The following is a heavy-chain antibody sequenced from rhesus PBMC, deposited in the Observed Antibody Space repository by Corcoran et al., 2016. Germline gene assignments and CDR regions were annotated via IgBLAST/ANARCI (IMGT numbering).Heavy chain of an antibody. CDR3: ARDRDTALDY. CDR2: IYGGSGST. CDR1: GYSISSGYC. Sequence: QVQLQESGPGLVKPSETLSLTCAVSGYSISSGYCWGWIRQPPGKGLEWIGQIYGGSGSTYYNPSLKSRVTVSKDTSKNQFSLKLSSVTAADTAVYYCARDRDTALDYWGQGVLVTVSS. D-gene: IGHD5-12*01. V-gene: IGHV4-127*01. J-gene: IGHJ4*01.